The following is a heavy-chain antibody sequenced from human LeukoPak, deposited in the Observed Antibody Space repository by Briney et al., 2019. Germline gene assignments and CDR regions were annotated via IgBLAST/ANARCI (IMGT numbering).Heavy chain of an antibody. V-gene: IGHV4-39*01. J-gene: IGHJ4*02. D-gene: IGHD1-26*01. CDR3: ARHDRWELLYYFDY. CDR1: GVSISSYQ. CDR2: IYYSGST. Sequence: SETLSLTCTVSGVSISSYQWSWIRQPPGKGLEWIGSIYYSGSTYYNPSLKSRVTISVDTSKNQFSLKLSSVTAADTAVYYCARHDRWELLYYFDYWGQGTLVTVSS.